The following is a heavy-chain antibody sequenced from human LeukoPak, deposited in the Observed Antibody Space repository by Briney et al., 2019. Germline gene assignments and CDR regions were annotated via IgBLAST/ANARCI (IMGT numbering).Heavy chain of an antibody. Sequence: GGSLRLSCAASGFTFSSYAMHWVRQAPGKGLEWVAVISYDGSNKYYADSVKGRFTISRDNSKNTLYLQMNSLRAEDTAVYYCARDKLERGFDYWGQGTLVTVSS. CDR1: GFTFSSYA. D-gene: IGHD1-1*01. CDR2: ISYDGSNK. V-gene: IGHV3-30-3*01. J-gene: IGHJ4*02. CDR3: ARDKLERGFDY.